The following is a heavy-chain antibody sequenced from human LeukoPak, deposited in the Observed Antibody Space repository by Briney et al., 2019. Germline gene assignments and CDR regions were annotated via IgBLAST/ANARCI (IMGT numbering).Heavy chain of an antibody. CDR2: IYYSGST. V-gene: IGHV4-59*08. J-gene: IGHJ2*01. Sequence: PSETLSLTCTVSGGSISSYYWSWIRQPPGKGLEWIGYIYYSGSTNYSPSLKSRVTISVDTSKNQLSLKLSSVTAADTAVYYCARIANFDWLLYPGGYFDLWGRGTLVTVSS. CDR3: ARIANFDWLLYPGGYFDL. CDR1: GGSISSYY. D-gene: IGHD3-9*01.